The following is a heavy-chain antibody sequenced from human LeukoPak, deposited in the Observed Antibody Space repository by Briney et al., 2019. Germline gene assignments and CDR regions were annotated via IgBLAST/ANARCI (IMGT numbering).Heavy chain of an antibody. Sequence: SGTLSLTCTVSGDSINSLDLWSWVRQPPGKGLEWIGEMYLSGTTHSNPSVKSRVTISIDKSKNQFSLKLSSVTAADTAVYYCARRGYYDSSGYRKSRDYWGQGTLVTVSA. V-gene: IGHV4-4*02. CDR3: ARRGYYDSSGYRKSRDY. CDR2: MYLSGTT. J-gene: IGHJ4*02. CDR1: GDSINSLDL. D-gene: IGHD3-22*01.